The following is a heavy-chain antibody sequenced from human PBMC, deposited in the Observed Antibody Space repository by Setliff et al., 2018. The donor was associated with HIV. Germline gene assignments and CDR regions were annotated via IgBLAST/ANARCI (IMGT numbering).Heavy chain of an antibody. CDR3: ARDPHYYDSSGHYSWFYFDF. CDR2: MHNSGSA. V-gene: IGHV4-39*07. D-gene: IGHD3-22*01. CDR1: GDSISSSAYY. Sequence: SETLSLTCTVSGDSISSSAYYWGWIRQPPGKGLEWIGSMHNSGSAYYNPSLKSRVTISVDTSKNQFSLKMTSVTAADTAVYYCARDPHYYDSSGHYSWFYFDFWGQGTLVTVSS. J-gene: IGHJ4*02.